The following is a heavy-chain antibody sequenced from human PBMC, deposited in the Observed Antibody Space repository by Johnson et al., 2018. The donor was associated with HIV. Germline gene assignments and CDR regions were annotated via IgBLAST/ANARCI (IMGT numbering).Heavy chain of an antibody. CDR3: TTLREYYYDSRSDAFDI. J-gene: IGHJ3*02. CDR1: GFTFSNAW. Sequence: VQLVESGGGLVKPGGSLRLSCAASGFTFSNAWMSWVRQAPGKGLEWVGRIKSKTDGGTTDYAAPVKGRFTISRDDSKNTLYLQMNSLKTEDTAGYYCTTLREYYYDSRSDAFDIWGQGTMVTVSS. D-gene: IGHD3-22*01. CDR2: IKSKTDGGTT. V-gene: IGHV3-15*01.